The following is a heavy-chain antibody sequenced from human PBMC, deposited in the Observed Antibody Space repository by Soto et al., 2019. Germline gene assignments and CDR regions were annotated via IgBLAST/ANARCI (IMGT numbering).Heavy chain of an antibody. CDR3: ARIPHCSSTSCYFYWFDP. J-gene: IGHJ5*02. V-gene: IGHV5-10-1*01. CDR2: IDPSDSYT. D-gene: IGHD2-2*01. Sequence: PGESLKISCKGSGYSFTRYWISWVRQMPGKGLEWMGRIDPSDSYTNYGPSFQGHVTMSVDKSTSTAYLQWSSLKASDTAMYYCARIPHCSSTSCYFYWFDPWGQGTLVTVSS. CDR1: GYSFTRYW.